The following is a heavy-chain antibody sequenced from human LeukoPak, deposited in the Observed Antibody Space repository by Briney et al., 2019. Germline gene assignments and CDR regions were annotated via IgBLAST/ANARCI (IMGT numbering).Heavy chain of an antibody. Sequence: GGSLRLPCAASGFIFSTYAMSWVRQAPGKGLEWVGRIKSKTDGGTTDYAAPVKGRFTISRDDSKNTLYLQMNSLKTEDTTVYYCTTVGSYGNFFDYWGQGTLVTVSS. CDR3: TTVGSYGNFFDY. J-gene: IGHJ4*02. V-gene: IGHV3-15*01. CDR2: IKSKTDGGTT. CDR1: GFIFSTYA. D-gene: IGHD5-18*01.